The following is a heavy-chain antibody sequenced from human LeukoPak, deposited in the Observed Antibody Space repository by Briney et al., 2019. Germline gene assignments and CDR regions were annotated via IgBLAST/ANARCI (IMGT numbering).Heavy chain of an antibody. V-gene: IGHV5-51*01. CDR1: GYSFTSYW. CDR3: ATSAAAGDYYYYYMDV. Sequence: GESLKISCKGSGYSFTSYWIGWVRQMPGKGLEWMGIIYPGDSDTRYSPPFQGQVTISADKSISTAYLQWSSLKASDTAMYYCATSAAAGDYYYYYMDVWGKGTTVTVSS. D-gene: IGHD6-13*01. J-gene: IGHJ6*03. CDR2: IYPGDSDT.